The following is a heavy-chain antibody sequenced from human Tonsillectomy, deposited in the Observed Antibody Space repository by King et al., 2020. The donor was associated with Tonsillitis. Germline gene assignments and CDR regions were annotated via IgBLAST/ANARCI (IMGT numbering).Heavy chain of an antibody. CDR1: GFTFSSYS. D-gene: IGHD4-17*01. CDR3: ARGGDYGDY. CDR2: ISISSSYI. Sequence: VQLVESGGGLVKPGGSLRLSCAASGFTFSSYSMNCFRQAPGKGLEWVSSISISSSYIYYADSVKGRFTISRDNAKNSLYLQMNSLRAEDTAVYYCARGGDYGDYWGQGTLVTVSS. V-gene: IGHV3-21*01. J-gene: IGHJ4*02.